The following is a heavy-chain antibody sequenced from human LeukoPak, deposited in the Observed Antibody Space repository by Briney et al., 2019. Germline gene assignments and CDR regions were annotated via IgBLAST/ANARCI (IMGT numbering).Heavy chain of an antibody. D-gene: IGHD3-22*01. Sequence: PGGSLRLSCAASGFTFSNYAMSWVRQAPGKGLEWVAAMSESGSGTWYADSVKGRLTISRDNSKNTLSLQMNSLRAEDTAVYYCAKDLYDSSGSRYDYWGQGTLVTVSS. V-gene: IGHV3-23*01. J-gene: IGHJ4*02. CDR3: AKDLYDSSGSRYDY. CDR1: GFTFSNYA. CDR2: MSESGSGT.